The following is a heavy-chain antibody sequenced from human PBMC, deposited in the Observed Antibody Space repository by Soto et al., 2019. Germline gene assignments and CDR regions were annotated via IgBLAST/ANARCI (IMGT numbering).Heavy chain of an antibody. J-gene: IGHJ6*02. D-gene: IGHD2-2*01. CDR2: IYYSGST. CDR1: GGSVSSGSYY. CDR3: ARGGIVVVPAAMTGQYYYYYYGMDV. Sequence: SETLSLTCTVSGGSVSSGSYYWSWIRQPPGKGLEWIGYIYYSGSTNYNPSLKSRVTISVDTSKNQFSLKLSSVTAADTAVYYCARGGIVVVPAAMTGQYYYYYYGMDVWGQGTTVTVSS. V-gene: IGHV4-61*01.